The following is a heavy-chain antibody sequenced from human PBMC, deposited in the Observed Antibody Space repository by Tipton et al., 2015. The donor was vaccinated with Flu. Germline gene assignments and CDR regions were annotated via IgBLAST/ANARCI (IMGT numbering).Heavy chain of an antibody. CDR1: GSSISSGNL. J-gene: IGHJ4*02. CDR3: AANKGGGSYFDY. V-gene: IGHV4-4*02. CDR2: IYHGGTP. Sequence: TLSLTCAVSGSSISSGNLWRWVRQSPGKGLEWIGEIYHGGTPNYNPSLKSRLTISLDKTKNQFSLKLTSVTAADTAMYYCAANKGGGSYFDYWGQGILVTVSS. D-gene: IGHD1-26*01.